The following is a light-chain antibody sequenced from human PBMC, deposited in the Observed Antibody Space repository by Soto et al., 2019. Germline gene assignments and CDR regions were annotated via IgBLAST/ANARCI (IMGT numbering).Light chain of an antibody. Sequence: QSVLTQPPSASGTPGPRVTISCSGSSSNIGSNTVNWYQLLTGTAPKLLIDSNNQRPSGVPDRFSGSKSGTSASLDISGLQSEDEADYYCAAWDDSRNGSYVFGTGTKLTVL. V-gene: IGLV1-44*01. CDR2: SNN. J-gene: IGLJ1*01. CDR1: SSNIGSNT. CDR3: AAWDDSRNGSYV.